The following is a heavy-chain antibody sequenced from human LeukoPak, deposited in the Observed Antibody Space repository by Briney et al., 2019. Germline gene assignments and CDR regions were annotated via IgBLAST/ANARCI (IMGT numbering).Heavy chain of an antibody. D-gene: IGHD4-17*01. CDR2: IKSKRDGGTT. J-gene: IGHJ4*02. CDR1: GITFSNVW. CDR3: TTQTTVITGY. V-gene: IGHV3-15*01. Sequence: GGSLRLSCAGSGITFSNVWMSWVRQAPGKGLEWVGRIKSKRDGGTTDYAAPVKGRFTVSRDDSKNTLYLQMNSLKTEDTAVYYCTTQTTVITGYWGQGTLVTVSP.